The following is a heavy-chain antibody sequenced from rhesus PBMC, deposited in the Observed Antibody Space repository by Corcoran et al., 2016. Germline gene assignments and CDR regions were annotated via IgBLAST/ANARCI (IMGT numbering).Heavy chain of an antibody. CDR3: TSRRGWDYEDDYGYYYTTYYFDY. D-gene: IGHD3-9*01. V-gene: IGHV3-136*01. CDR2: ISYTGKTI. J-gene: IGHJ4*01. Sequence: VSYISYTGKTIHYADSVKGRFTISRDNAKNSLSLQMSSLRAEDTAVYYCTSRRGWDYEDDYGYYYTTYYFDYWGQGVLVTVSS.